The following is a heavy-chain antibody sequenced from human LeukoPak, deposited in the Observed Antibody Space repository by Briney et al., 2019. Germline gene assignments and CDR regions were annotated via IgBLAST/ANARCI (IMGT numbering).Heavy chain of an antibody. V-gene: IGHV3-23*01. CDR3: AKDRLGYCSGGSCYPTLDY. CDR2: ISGSGGST. D-gene: IGHD2-15*01. Sequence: PGGSLRLSCAASGFTFSSYAMSWVRQAPGKGLEWVSAISGSGGSTYYADSVKGRFTISRDNSKNTLYLQMNSLRAEDTAVYYCAKDRLGYCSGGSCYPTLDYWGQGTLVTVPS. J-gene: IGHJ4*02. CDR1: GFTFSSYA.